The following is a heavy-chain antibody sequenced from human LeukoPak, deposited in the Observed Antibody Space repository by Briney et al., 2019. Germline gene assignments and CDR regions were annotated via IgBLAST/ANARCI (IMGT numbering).Heavy chain of an antibody. V-gene: IGHV3-7*01. J-gene: IGHJ4*02. CDR3: ASGGWRGDD. Sequence: GGSLRLSSAAPGFTFSSSWMCGVRDAPGKGLEWVANIKQDGSEKYYVDSVKGRFTISKDNAKNSLYLQMNSLRAEDTAVYYCASGGWRGDDWGQGTLVTVSS. D-gene: IGHD6-19*01. CDR1: GFTFSSSW. CDR2: IKQDGSEK.